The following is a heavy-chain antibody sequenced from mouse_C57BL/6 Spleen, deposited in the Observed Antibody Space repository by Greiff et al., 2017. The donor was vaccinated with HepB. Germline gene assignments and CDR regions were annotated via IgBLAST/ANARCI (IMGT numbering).Heavy chain of an antibody. CDR2: IDPETGGT. CDR1: GYTFTDYE. Sequence: QVHVKQSGPELVKPGASVTLSCKASGYTFTDYEMHWVKQTPVHGLEWIGAIDPETGGTAYNQKFKGKAILTADKSSSTAYMELRSLTSEDSAVYYCTRNFYAMDYWGQGTSVTVSS. J-gene: IGHJ4*01. V-gene: IGHV1-15*01. CDR3: TRNFYAMDY.